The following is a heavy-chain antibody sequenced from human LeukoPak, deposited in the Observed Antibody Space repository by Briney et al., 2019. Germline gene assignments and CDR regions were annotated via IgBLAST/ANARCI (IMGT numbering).Heavy chain of an antibody. CDR3: AKDSVFFIVVVVAAYMDV. D-gene: IGHD2-15*01. J-gene: IGHJ6*03. CDR2: ISSSGSTI. Sequence: GGSLRLSCAASGFTFSDYYMSWIRQAPGKGLEWVSYISSSGSTIYYADSVKGRFTISRDNAKNSLYLQMNSLRAEDTAVYYCAKDSVFFIVVVVAAYMDVWGKGTTVTISS. CDR1: GFTFSDYY. V-gene: IGHV3-11*04.